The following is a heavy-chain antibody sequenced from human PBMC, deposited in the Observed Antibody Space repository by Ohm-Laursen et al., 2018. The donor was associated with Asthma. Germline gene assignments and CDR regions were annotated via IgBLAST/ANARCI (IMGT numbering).Heavy chain of an antibody. CDR1: GGTFSSYA. D-gene: IGHD3-9*01. CDR3: ARVGSDILTGLDY. J-gene: IGHJ4*02. CDR2: IIPIFGTA. Sequence: GASVKVSCKASGGTFSSYAISWVRQAPGQGLEWMGGIIPIFGTANYAQKFQGRVTITADESTSTAYMELSSLRSEDTAVYYCARVGSDILTGLDYWGQGTLVTVSS. V-gene: IGHV1-69*13.